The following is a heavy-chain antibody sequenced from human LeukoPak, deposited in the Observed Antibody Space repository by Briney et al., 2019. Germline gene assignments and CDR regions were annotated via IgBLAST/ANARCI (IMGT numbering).Heavy chain of an antibody. V-gene: IGHV3-20*04. Sequence: PGGSLRLSCAASGFTFDDYGMSWVRQAPGKGLEWVSGINWNGGSTGYADSVKGRFTISRDNAKNSLYLQMNSLRAEDTALYYCARSRGGGNIAARLGWTEDDYWGQGTLVTVSS. CDR2: INWNGGST. CDR1: GFTFDDYG. CDR3: ARSRGGGNIAARLGWTEDDY. D-gene: IGHD6-6*01. J-gene: IGHJ4*02.